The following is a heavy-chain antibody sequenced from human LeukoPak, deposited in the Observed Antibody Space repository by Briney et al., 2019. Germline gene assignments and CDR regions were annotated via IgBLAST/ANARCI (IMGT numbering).Heavy chain of an antibody. Sequence: PSETLSLTCTVSGGSISTYYWSWIRQPPGKGLEWIGYIYYTGSTSYNPSLKSRVTISVDTSKNQFSLKLSSVTAADTAVYYCARRVQYYFDYWGQGTLVTVSS. CDR3: ARRVQYYFDY. CDR2: IYYTGST. CDR1: GGSISTYY. D-gene: IGHD4-11*01. J-gene: IGHJ4*02. V-gene: IGHV4-59*08.